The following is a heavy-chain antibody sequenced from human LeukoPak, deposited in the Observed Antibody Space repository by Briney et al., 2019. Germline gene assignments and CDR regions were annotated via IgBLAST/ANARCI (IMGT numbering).Heavy chain of an antibody. J-gene: IGHJ4*02. Sequence: ASVKVSCKASGYTFTSYGISWVRQAPGQGLEWMGWISAYNGNTNYAQKLQGRVNTTTDTSTSTAYMELRSLRSDDTAVYYCARIYYDSSGYYTTPPPDYWGQGTLVTVSS. V-gene: IGHV1-18*01. CDR3: ARIYYDSSGYYTTPPPDY. D-gene: IGHD3-22*01. CDR1: GYTFTSYG. CDR2: ISAYNGNT.